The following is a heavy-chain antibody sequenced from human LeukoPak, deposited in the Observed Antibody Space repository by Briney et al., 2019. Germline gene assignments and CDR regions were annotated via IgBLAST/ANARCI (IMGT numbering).Heavy chain of an antibody. V-gene: IGHV1-69*06. Sequence: GASVKVSFKASGGTFSSYDIRWVRQAPGQGLEWMGGIIPIFGTANYAQKFQGRVTITADKSTSTAYMELSSLRSEDTAVYYCARDGRWLQRNYYYMDVWGKGTTVTVSS. J-gene: IGHJ6*03. CDR2: IIPIFGTA. D-gene: IGHD5-24*01. CDR1: GGTFSSYD. CDR3: ARDGRWLQRNYYYMDV.